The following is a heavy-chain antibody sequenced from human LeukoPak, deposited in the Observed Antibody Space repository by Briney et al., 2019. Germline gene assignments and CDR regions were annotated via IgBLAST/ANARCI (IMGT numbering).Heavy chain of an antibody. Sequence: GGSLRLFCAASGFTFSSYEMNWVRQAPGKGLEWVSYISSSGSTIYYADSVKGRFTISRDNAKNSLYLQMNSLRAEDTAVYYCARDYDLLYYGMDVWGQGTTVTVSS. J-gene: IGHJ6*02. CDR3: ARDYDLLYYGMDV. D-gene: IGHD3-3*01. CDR2: ISSSGSTI. CDR1: GFTFSSYE. V-gene: IGHV3-48*03.